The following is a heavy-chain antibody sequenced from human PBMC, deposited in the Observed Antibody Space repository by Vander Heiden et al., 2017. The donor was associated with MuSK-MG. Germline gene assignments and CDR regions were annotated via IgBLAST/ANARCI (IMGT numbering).Heavy chain of an antibody. Sequence: EVQLLESGGGLVQPGGSMRLSCAASGFTFSSYAMSWVRPAPGKGLEWVSGISGSGGSTYYADSVKGRFTFSRDNSKNTLYLQMNSLRAEDTAVYYCAKISSPDYDILGKKYYFDYWGQGTLVTVSS. D-gene: IGHD3-9*01. CDR1: GFTFSSYA. CDR3: AKISSPDYDILGKKYYFDY. CDR2: ISGSGGST. J-gene: IGHJ4*02. V-gene: IGHV3-23*01.